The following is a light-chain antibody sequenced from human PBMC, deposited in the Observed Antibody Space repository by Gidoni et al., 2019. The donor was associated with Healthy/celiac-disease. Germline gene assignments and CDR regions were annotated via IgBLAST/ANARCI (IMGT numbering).Light chain of an antibody. CDR1: QSVSSY. CDR3: QQYNSWPLT. J-gene: IGKJ4*01. V-gene: IGKV3-15*01. Sequence: EIVMTQSPATLSVSTGERATLSCRASQSVSSYLAWYQQKPGQAPRLLIYGASTRATGIPARFSGSGSGTEFTLTISSLQSEDFAVYYCQQYNSWPLTFGEGTKVEIK. CDR2: GAS.